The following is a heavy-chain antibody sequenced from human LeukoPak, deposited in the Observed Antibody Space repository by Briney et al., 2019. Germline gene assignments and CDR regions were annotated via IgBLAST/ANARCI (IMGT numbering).Heavy chain of an antibody. J-gene: IGHJ4*02. CDR2: INHSGST. Sequence: KSSETLSLTCAVYGGSFSGYYWSWIRQPPGKGLEWIGEINHSGSTNYNPSLKSRVTISVDTSKNQFSLKLSSVTAADTAVYYCARVTGHIDYWGQGTLVTVSS. CDR1: GGSFSGYY. D-gene: IGHD3-9*01. CDR3: ARVTGHIDY. V-gene: IGHV4-34*01.